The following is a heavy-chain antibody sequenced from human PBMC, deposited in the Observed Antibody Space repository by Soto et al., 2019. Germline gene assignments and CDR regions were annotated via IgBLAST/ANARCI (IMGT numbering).Heavy chain of an antibody. CDR3: ARSPRLLWFGEPTPFYFDY. V-gene: IGHV3-48*01. CDR2: IPRSGNAI. Sequence: GGSLRLSCAASGFSFSRYSMNWVRQAPGKGLEWIAYIPRSGNAIYADSVKGRFTISRDNAKSQVVLTMTNMDPVDTATYYCARSPRLLWFGEPTPFYFDYWGQGTLVTVSS. CDR1: GFSFSRYS. J-gene: IGHJ4*02. D-gene: IGHD3-10*01.